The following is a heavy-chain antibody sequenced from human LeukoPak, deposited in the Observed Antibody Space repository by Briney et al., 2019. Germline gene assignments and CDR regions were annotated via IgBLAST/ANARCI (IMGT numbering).Heavy chain of an antibody. CDR1: GFTFDDYA. Sequence: GRSLRLSCAASGFTFDDYAMHLVRRAPGKGLEWVSGISWNSGSIGYADSVKGRFTISRDNAKNSLYLQMNSLRAEDTALYYCAKDMSYDSSGAGFDYWGQGTLVTVSS. D-gene: IGHD3-22*01. V-gene: IGHV3-9*01. J-gene: IGHJ4*02. CDR3: AKDMSYDSSGAGFDY. CDR2: ISWNSGSI.